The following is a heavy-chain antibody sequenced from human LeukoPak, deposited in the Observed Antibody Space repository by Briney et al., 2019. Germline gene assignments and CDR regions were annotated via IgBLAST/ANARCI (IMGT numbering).Heavy chain of an antibody. V-gene: IGHV3-23*01. J-gene: IGHJ6*04. CDR3: AELGITMIGGV. D-gene: IGHD3-10*02. Sequence: GGSLRLSCAASGFTFSNYAMSWVRQAPGKGLEWVSVISGSGGSTYYVDSVKGRFTISRDNAKNSLYLQMNSLRAEDTAVYYCAELGITMIGGVWGKGTTVTISS. CDR2: ISGSGGST. CDR1: GFTFSNYA.